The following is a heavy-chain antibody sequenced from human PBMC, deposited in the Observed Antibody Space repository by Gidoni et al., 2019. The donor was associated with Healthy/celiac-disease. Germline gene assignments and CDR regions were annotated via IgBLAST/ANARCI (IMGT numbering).Heavy chain of an antibody. J-gene: IGHJ6*02. V-gene: IGHV4-31*03. Sequence: QVQLQESGPGLVKPSQTLSLTCTVSGGSISSGGYYWSWNRQHPGKGLEWIGYIYYSGSTYYNPSLKSRVTISVDTSKNQFSLKLSSVTAADTAVYYCAREDLGCSGGSCYSRGTYGMDVWGQGTTVTVSS. CDR2: IYYSGST. CDR3: AREDLGCSGGSCYSRGTYGMDV. D-gene: IGHD2-15*01. CDR1: GGSISSGGYY.